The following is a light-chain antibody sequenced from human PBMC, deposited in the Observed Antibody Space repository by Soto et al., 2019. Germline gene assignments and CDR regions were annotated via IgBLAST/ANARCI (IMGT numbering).Light chain of an antibody. Sequence: QSVLTQPPSVSGSPGQSVTISCTGTSSDVGSYNRVSWYQQPPGTAPKLMISEVRNRPSGVPDRFSGSKSGNTASLTISGLQAEDEADYYCSSYTSSSTYVFGTGTKLTVL. CDR2: EVR. CDR3: SSYTSSSTYV. J-gene: IGLJ1*01. V-gene: IGLV2-18*02. CDR1: SSDVGSYNR.